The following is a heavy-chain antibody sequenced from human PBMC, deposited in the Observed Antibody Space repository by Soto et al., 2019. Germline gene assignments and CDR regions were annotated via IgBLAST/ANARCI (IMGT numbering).Heavy chain of an antibody. Sequence: QVQLVQSGAEVKKPGSSVKVSCKASGGTFSRYAISWVRQAPGQGLEWMGGTIPMFGTANYAQKFQGRVSIIADESTRTAYMELRSLRSEDTAVYYCARGWGYESSEYYYAYWGQGTLVTVSS. CDR3: ARGWGYESSEYYYAY. J-gene: IGHJ4*02. CDR2: TIPMFGTA. V-gene: IGHV1-69*01. CDR1: GGTFSRYA. D-gene: IGHD3-22*01.